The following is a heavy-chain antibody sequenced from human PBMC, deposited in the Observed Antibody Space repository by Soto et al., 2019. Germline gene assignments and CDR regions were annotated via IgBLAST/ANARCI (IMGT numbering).Heavy chain of an antibody. D-gene: IGHD3-3*01. Sequence: GGSLRLSCAASGFNFNSHWMNWVRQAPGKGLEWVANIKEDGSETNYVHSVKGRFTVSRDDGKNSLYLQMDSLRVEDTAVYYCARASWSCYYFDYWGQGTLVTVSS. CDR2: IKEDGSET. CDR1: GFNFNSHW. V-gene: IGHV3-7*01. J-gene: IGHJ4*02. CDR3: ARASWSCYYFDY.